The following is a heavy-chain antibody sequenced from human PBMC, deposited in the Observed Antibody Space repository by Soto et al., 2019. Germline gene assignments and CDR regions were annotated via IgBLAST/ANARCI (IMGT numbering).Heavy chain of an antibody. CDR1: GYTFTGYY. D-gene: IGHD5-18*01. Sequence: GASVKVSCKASGYTFTGYYMHWVRQAPGQGLEWMGWINPNSGGTNYAQKFQGRVTMTRDTSISTAYMELSRLRSDDTAVYYCAREAQLWSNNWFDPWGQGTLVTVSS. V-gene: IGHV1-2*02. CDR2: INPNSGGT. CDR3: AREAQLWSNNWFDP. J-gene: IGHJ5*02.